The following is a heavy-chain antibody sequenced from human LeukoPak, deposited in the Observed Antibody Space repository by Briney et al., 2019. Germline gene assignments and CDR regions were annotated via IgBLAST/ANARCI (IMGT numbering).Heavy chain of an antibody. D-gene: IGHD4-23*01. J-gene: IGHJ4*02. V-gene: IGHV1-2*06. CDR1: GYTFTGYY. CDR2: INPNSGGT. Sequence: ASVKVSCKASGYTFTGYYMLWVRQAPGQGLEWMGRINPNSGGTNYAQKFQGRVTMTRDTSISTAYMELSRLRSDDTAVYCCARGGATVVTRPYDYWGQGTLVTVSS. CDR3: ARGGATVVTRPYDY.